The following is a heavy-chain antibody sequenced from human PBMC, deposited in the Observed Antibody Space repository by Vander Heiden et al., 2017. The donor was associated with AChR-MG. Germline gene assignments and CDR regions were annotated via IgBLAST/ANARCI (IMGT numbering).Heavy chain of an antibody. J-gene: IGHJ6*03. CDR1: GYAFRTYH. V-gene: IGHV1-8*01. Sequence: QVQLVQSGAEVKKPGASVKVSCQASGYAFRTYHIYWVRQATGQGLEWMGWMNPDSGNTNYAPKFQGRVSMTRNTSANTAYLDLSSLRSQDTAVYYCARAMKTTVTSPRFYFYYYMDVWGKGTTVTVSS. CDR3: ARAMKTTVTSPRFYFYYYMDV. CDR2: MNPDSGNT. D-gene: IGHD4-4*01.